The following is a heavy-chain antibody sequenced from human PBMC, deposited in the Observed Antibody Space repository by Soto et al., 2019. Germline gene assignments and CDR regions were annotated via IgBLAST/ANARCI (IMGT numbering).Heavy chain of an antibody. CDR3: ASSIAARVSYYYYGMDV. V-gene: IGHV1-69*06. CDR1: GGTFSSYA. Sequence: QVQLVQSGAEVKKPGSSVKVSCKASGGTFSSYAISWVRQAPGQGLEWMGGIIPIFGTANYAQKFQGRVTITADKSTSTAYMELSSLRSEDTAVYYCASSIAARVSYYYYGMDVWGQGTTVTVSS. D-gene: IGHD6-6*01. J-gene: IGHJ6*01. CDR2: IIPIFGTA.